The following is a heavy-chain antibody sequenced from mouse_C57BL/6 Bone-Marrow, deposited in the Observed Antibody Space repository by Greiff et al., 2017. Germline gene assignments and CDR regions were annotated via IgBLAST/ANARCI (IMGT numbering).Heavy chain of an antibody. Sequence: QVQLQQSGAELARPGASVKLSCTASGYTFTSYGISWVKQRTGQGLEWIGEIYPRSGNTYYNEKFKGTATLTADKSSSTAYMELRSLTSEDSAVYFCAREGWLLPAWFAYWGQGTLVTVSA. CDR3: AREGWLLPAWFAY. CDR1: GYTFTSYG. CDR2: IYPRSGNT. V-gene: IGHV1-81*01. D-gene: IGHD2-3*01. J-gene: IGHJ3*01.